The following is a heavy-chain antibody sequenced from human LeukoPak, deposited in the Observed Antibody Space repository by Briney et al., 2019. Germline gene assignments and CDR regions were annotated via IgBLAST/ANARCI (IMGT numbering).Heavy chain of an antibody. Sequence: ASVKVSCKASGYTFTGYYMHWVRQAPGQRLEWMGWINPNGADTNYAQKFQGRATMTRDMSTSTVYMELSSLRSGDTAVYYCARAKGPFDYWGQGTLVTVSS. CDR1: GYTFTGYY. CDR3: ARAKGPFDY. CDR2: INPNGADT. V-gene: IGHV1-2*02. J-gene: IGHJ4*02.